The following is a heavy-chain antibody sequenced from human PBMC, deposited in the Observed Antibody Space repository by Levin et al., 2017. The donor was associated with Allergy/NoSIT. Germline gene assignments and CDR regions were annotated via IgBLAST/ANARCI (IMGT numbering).Heavy chain of an antibody. Sequence: PGGSLRLSCVTSEFTFSSFWMSWVRQAPGKGLEWLANIKQDGSKKNYVDSVKGRFTISRDNANNSLYLQMNSLRAEDTAIYYCARDQDTFEFGDQTNMDLWGQGTTVTVSS. CDR3: ARDQDTFEFGDQTNMDL. D-gene: IGHD3-10*01. V-gene: IGHV3-7*01. CDR2: IKQDGSKK. J-gene: IGHJ6*02. CDR1: EFTFSSFW.